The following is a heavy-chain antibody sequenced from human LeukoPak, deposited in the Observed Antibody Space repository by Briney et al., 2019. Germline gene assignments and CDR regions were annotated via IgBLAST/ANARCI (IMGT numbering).Heavy chain of an antibody. CDR1: RFTFRDHF. CDR2: ISSSGSDT. V-gene: IGHV3-11*04. J-gene: IGHJ4*02. Sequence: PGGSLRLSCPASRFTFRDHFMSWIRQPPGKGLEYVSYISSSGSDTYYSDSVKGRFTVSRDNAKNSLFLQINSLRAEDTAVYYCATAPTEDGDGSSPGYWGQGTLVTVSS. D-gene: IGHD4-17*01. CDR3: ATAPTEDGDGSSPGY.